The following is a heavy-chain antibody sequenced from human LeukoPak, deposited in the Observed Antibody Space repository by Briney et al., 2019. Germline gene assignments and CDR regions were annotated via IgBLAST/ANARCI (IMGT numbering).Heavy chain of an antibody. V-gene: IGHV3-23*01. Sequence: GGSLRLSCSASGFTFSSYAMSWVRRAPGKGLEWVSAISGSGGSTYYADSVKGRFTISRDNAKNTVYLQMNSLRAEDTAVYYCARAISGYYCYWGQGTLVTVSS. CDR1: GFTFSSYA. CDR3: ARAISGYYCY. J-gene: IGHJ4*02. CDR2: ISGSGGST. D-gene: IGHD3-22*01.